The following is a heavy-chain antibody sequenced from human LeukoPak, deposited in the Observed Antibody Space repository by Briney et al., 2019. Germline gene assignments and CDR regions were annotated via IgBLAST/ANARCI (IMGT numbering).Heavy chain of an antibody. CDR3: ARLDTAMVSGMDV. V-gene: IGHV4-59*01. J-gene: IGHJ4*02. CDR2: IYYSGST. D-gene: IGHD5-18*01. Sequence: PSETLSLTCTVSGGSISSYYWSWIRQPPGKGLEWIGYIYYSGSTNYNPSLKSRVTISVDTSKNQFSLKLSSVTAADTAVYYCARLDTAMVSGMDVWGQGTLVTVSS. CDR1: GGSISSYY.